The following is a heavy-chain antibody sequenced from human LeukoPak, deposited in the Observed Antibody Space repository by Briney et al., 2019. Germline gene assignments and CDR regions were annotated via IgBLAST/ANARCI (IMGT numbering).Heavy chain of an antibody. Sequence: GASVTVSCTASGYTFTSYYMHWVRQAPGQGLEWMGIINPSGGSTSYAQKFQGRVTMTRDTSTSTVYMELSSLRSEDTAVYYCARDHSSADNWFDPWGQGTLVTVSS. CDR3: ARDHSSADNWFDP. D-gene: IGHD4-11*01. CDR2: INPSGGST. V-gene: IGHV1-46*01. CDR1: GYTFTSYY. J-gene: IGHJ5*02.